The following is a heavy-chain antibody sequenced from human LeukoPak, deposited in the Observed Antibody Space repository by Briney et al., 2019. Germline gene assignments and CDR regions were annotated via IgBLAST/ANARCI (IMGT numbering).Heavy chain of an antibody. V-gene: IGHV4-61*01. Sequence: PSETLSLTCTVAGDSISTSRYYWSWIRRPPGKGLEWIGYICYSGSTNYNPSLKSRVTISVDTSKNQFSLKLSSVTAADTAVYYCARDDIVVVVAATGAFDIWGQGTMVTVSS. D-gene: IGHD2-15*01. J-gene: IGHJ3*02. CDR1: GDSISTSRYY. CDR2: ICYSGST. CDR3: ARDDIVVVVAATGAFDI.